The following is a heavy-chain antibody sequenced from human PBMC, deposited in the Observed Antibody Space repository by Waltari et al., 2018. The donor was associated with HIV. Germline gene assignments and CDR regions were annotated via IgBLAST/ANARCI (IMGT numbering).Heavy chain of an antibody. CDR1: GYTFTGYY. CDR2: INPNSGGT. J-gene: IGHJ4*02. CDR3: AREGWDYDILTGPLDY. Sequence: QVQLVQSGAEVKKPRASVKVSCKASGYTFTGYYMHWVRQAPGQGLEWMGWINPNSGGTNYAQKFQGRVTMTRDTSISTAYMELSRLRSDDTAVYYCAREGWDYDILTGPLDYWGQGTLVTVSS. V-gene: IGHV1-2*02. D-gene: IGHD3-9*01.